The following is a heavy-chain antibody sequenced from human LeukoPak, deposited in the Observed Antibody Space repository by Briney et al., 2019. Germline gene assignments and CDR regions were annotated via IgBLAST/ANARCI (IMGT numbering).Heavy chain of an antibody. D-gene: IGHD4-17*01. V-gene: IGHV3-33*06. CDR2: IWYDGSNK. CDR3: AKDGERGFLSTTSDY. Sequence: PGGSLRLSCAASGFTSSSYGMHWVRQAPGKGLEWVAVIWYDGSNKYYADSVKGRFTISRDNSKNTLYLQMNSLRAEDTAVYYCAKDGERGFLSTTSDYWGQGTLVTVSS. CDR1: GFTSSSYG. J-gene: IGHJ4*02.